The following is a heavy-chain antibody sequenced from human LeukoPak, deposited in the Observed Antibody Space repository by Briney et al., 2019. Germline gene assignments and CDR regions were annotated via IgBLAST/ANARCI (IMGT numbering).Heavy chain of an antibody. Sequence: PSETLSLTCTVSGASISSSSYYWGWIRQPPGKGLEWIGSMYYSGSTYYNPSLKSRVTLSVDTSKNQLFLKLSSVTAADTAVYYCARRDFWSGNYGENHFDYWGQGTLVTVSS. V-gene: IGHV4-39*01. CDR1: GASISSSSYY. CDR2: MYYSGST. CDR3: ARRDFWSGNYGENHFDY. D-gene: IGHD3-3*01. J-gene: IGHJ4*02.